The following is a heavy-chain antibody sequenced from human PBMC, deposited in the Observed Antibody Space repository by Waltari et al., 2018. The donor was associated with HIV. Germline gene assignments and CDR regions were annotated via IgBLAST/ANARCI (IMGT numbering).Heavy chain of an antibody. CDR1: GFTFSSYD. CDR2: ISGSGGST. V-gene: IGHV3-23*01. CDR3: ATNGELLSNY. J-gene: IGHJ4*02. D-gene: IGHD3-10*01. Sequence: EVQLLESGGGLVQPGGSLRLSCAASGFTFSSYDICWVRQAPGKGLEWFSAISGSGGSTYYADSVKGRFTISRDNSKNTLYLQMNSLRAEDTAVYYCATNGELLSNYWGQGTLVTVSS.